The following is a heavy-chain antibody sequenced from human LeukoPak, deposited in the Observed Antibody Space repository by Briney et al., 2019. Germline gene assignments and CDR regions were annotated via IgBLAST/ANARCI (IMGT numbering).Heavy chain of an antibody. CDR3: ASEPRGHSGFGGAFFDY. Sequence: ASVKVSCKASGYTFTSYYMHWVRQAPGQGLEWMGIINPSGGSTSYAQKFQGRVTMTRDTSTSTVYMELSSLRSEDTAVYYCASEPRGHSGFGGAFFDYWGQGTLVTVSS. D-gene: IGHD5-12*01. J-gene: IGHJ4*02. V-gene: IGHV1-46*01. CDR1: GYTFTSYY. CDR2: INPSGGST.